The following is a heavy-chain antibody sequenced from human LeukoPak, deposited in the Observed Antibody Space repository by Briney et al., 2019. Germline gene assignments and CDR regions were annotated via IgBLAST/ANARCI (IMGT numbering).Heavy chain of an antibody. D-gene: IGHD3-16*01. Sequence: PSETLSLTCAVSGGFISSGGYSWSWIRRPPGKGLEWIGYIYYSGSTYYNPSLKSRVTISVDTSKNQFSLKLSSVTAADTAVYYCARVNLLRLGELGNFDYWGQGTLVTVSS. CDR1: GGFISSGGYS. J-gene: IGHJ4*02. CDR3: ARVNLLRLGELGNFDY. V-gene: IGHV4-30-4*07. CDR2: IYYSGST.